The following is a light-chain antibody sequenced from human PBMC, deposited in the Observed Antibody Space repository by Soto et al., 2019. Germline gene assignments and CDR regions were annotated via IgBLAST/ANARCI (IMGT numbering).Light chain of an antibody. Sequence: DIQMTQSPSTLSASVGDRVTITCRASQSISSWLAWYQQKPGKAPQLLIYDASSLQSGVPSRFSGSGSVTEFTLTIISLQPDDFATYYCQQYNSFSITFGGGTKVEIK. CDR2: DAS. V-gene: IGKV1-5*01. J-gene: IGKJ4*01. CDR1: QSISSW. CDR3: QQYNSFSIT.